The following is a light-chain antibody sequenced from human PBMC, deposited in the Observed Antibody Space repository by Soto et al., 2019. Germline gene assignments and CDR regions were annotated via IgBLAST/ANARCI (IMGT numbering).Light chain of an antibody. CDR2: GAS. V-gene: IGKV3-20*01. CDR3: QQYNNWLWT. J-gene: IGKJ1*01. Sequence: IVLTQSPGTLSFSRWESATLCCRASQSVSSSYLAWYQQKPGQAPRLLIYGASTRATTFPARFSGSGSGTDLTLTISSLQCEEGTVYSWQQYNNWLWTFGEGTKVDIK. CDR1: QSVSSSY.